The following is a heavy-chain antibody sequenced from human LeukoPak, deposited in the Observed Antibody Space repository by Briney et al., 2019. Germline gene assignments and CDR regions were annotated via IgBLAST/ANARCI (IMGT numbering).Heavy chain of an antibody. D-gene: IGHD2-15*01. J-gene: IGHJ3*02. V-gene: IGHV4-31*03. Sequence: SETLSLTCTVSGGSISSGGYYWSWIRQHPGKGLEWIGYIYYSGSTYYNPSLKSRVTISVDTSKNQFSLKLSSVTAADTAVYYCASPLGYCSGGSCEASAFDIWGQGTMVTVSS. CDR2: IYYSGST. CDR3: ASPLGYCSGGSCEASAFDI. CDR1: GGSISSGGYY.